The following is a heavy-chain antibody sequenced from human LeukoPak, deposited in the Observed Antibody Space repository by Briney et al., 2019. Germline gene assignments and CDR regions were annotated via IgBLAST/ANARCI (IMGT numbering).Heavy chain of an antibody. V-gene: IGHV3-33*01. CDR1: GFTFSSYG. CDR3: ARISGSYSTEDFDY. Sequence: PGGSLRLSCAASGFTFSSYGMHWVRQAPGKGLEWVAVIWYDGSNKYYADSEKGRFTISRDNSKNTLYLQMNSLRAEDTAVYYCARISGSYSTEDFDYWGRGTLVTVSS. D-gene: IGHD1-26*01. J-gene: IGHJ4*02. CDR2: IWYDGSNK.